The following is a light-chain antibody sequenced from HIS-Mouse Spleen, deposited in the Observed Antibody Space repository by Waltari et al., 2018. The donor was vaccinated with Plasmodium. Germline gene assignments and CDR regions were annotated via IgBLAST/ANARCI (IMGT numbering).Light chain of an antibody. V-gene: IGLV2-8*01. CDR3: SSYAGSNNYV. CDR1: SSDVGGYNY. CDR2: EVS. J-gene: IGLJ1*01. Sequence: QSALTQPPSASGSPGQSVTISCPGPSSDVGGYNYVSWYQQHPGKAPNLMIYEVSKRPSGVPDRFSGSKSGNTASLTVSGLQAEDEADYYCSSYAGSNNYVFGTGTKVTVL.